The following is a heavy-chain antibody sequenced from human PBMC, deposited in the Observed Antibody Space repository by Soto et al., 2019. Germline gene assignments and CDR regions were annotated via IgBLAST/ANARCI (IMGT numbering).Heavy chain of an antibody. CDR1: EFTFSTYP. J-gene: IGHJ4*01. CDR2: ISYDETNK. CDR3: ARGASDFWGAYPEIHFFDY. Sequence: GGSLRLSCAASEFTFSTYPMHWVRQAPGKGLEWVAVISYDETNKYYADSVKGRFTISRDNSKNTLYLQMNNLRADDTAVYYCARGASDFWGAYPEIHFFDYWGHGTLVTVSS. V-gene: IGHV3-30-3*01. D-gene: IGHD3-3*01.